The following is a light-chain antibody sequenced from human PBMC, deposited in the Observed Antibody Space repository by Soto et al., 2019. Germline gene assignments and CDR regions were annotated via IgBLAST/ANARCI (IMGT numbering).Light chain of an antibody. Sequence: IVLTQSPGTLSLSPGDRAILSCRGNQSGSASFLAWHQQKPGQAPRLLIYAASTRAAGIPDRFSGSGSGADFTLTISRLEPEDFAVYYCHQYGPSPGWTFGQGTKVEIK. J-gene: IGKJ1*01. CDR1: QSGSASF. V-gene: IGKV3-20*01. CDR3: HQYGPSPGWT. CDR2: AAS.